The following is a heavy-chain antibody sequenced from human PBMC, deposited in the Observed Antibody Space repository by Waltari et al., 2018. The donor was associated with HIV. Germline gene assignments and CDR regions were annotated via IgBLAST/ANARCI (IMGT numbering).Heavy chain of an antibody. CDR2: INSDGSDT. Sequence: EEQLVESGGGLVQPGGSLRLSCAATGFTFSSVWMHWARQVPGKGLVWVSRINSDGSDTSTADSVKGRFTIFRDNARNTLYLQKHSLRAEDTALYYCVRGAPFDYWGQGALVAVSS. V-gene: IGHV3-74*01. CDR1: GFTFSSVW. CDR3: VRGAPFDY. J-gene: IGHJ4*02.